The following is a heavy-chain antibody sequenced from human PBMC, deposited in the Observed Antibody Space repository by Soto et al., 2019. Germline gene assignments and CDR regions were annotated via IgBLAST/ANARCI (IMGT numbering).Heavy chain of an antibody. V-gene: IGHV4-34*01. CDR3: ARGSYEVRGVLFYYGMDV. CDR1: GGSFSGYY. Sequence: SETLSLTCAVYGGSFSGYYWSWIRQPPGKGLEWIGEINHSGSTNYNPSLKSRVTISVDTSKNQFSLKLSSVTAADTAVYYCARGSYEVRGVLFYYGMDVWGQGTTVTVS. CDR2: INHSGST. D-gene: IGHD3-10*01. J-gene: IGHJ6*02.